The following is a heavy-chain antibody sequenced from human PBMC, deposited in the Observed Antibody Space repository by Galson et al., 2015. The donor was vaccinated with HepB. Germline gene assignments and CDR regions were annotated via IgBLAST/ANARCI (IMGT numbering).Heavy chain of an antibody. V-gene: IGHV1-24*01. CDR2: FDPEDGET. CDR1: GYTLTELS. D-gene: IGHD2-8*02. J-gene: IGHJ3*02. CDR3: ASLGAGGPASVSDAFDI. Sequence: SVKVSCKVSGYTLTELSMHWVRQAPGKGLEWMGGFDPEDGETIYAQKFQGRVTMTEDTSTDTAYMELSSLRSEDTAVYYCASLGAGGPASVSDAFDIWGQGTMVTVSS.